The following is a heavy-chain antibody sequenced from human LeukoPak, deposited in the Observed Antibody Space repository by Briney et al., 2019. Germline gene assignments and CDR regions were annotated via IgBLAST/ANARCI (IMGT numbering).Heavy chain of an antibody. CDR1: GYTFTSYA. V-gene: IGHV1-18*01. J-gene: IGHJ6*03. CDR3: ARGSTVTTLPYYYYYMDV. Sequence: ASVKVSCKASGYTFTSYAISWVRQAPGQGLEWMGWISAYNGDTNYAQKVQGRVTMTTDTSTGTAYMELRSLRSDDTAVYYCARGSTVTTLPYYYYYMDVWGKGTTVTVSS. CDR2: ISAYNGDT. D-gene: IGHD4-17*01.